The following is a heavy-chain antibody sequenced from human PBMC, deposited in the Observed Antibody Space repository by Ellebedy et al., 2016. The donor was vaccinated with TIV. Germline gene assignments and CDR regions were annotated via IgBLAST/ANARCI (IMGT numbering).Heavy chain of an antibody. V-gene: IGHV3-11*01. CDR3: ARDARFIDQQHNWFDP. J-gene: IGHJ5*02. CDR2: ISNSGHTI. Sequence: GESLKISCAASGFIFSDYYMSWIRQAPGKGLERVSYISNSGHTIYYADSVKGRFTISRDNAENSLYLQMNSLRPEDTAVYYCARDARFIDQQHNWFDPWGQGTLVTVSS. D-gene: IGHD6-13*01. CDR1: GFIFSDYY.